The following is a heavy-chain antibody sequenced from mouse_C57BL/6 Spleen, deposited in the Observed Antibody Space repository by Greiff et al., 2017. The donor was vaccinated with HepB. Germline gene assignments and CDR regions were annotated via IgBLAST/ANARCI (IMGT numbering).Heavy chain of an antibody. J-gene: IGHJ4*01. CDR1: GFTLSDYY. Sequence: EVMLVESGGGLVQPGGSLKLSCAASGFTLSDYYMYWVRQTPEKRLEWVAYISNGGGSTYYPDTVKGRFTISRDNAKKTLYLQMSRLKSEDTAMYYCAIQAPYYAMDYWGQGTSVTVSS. CDR2: ISNGGGST. V-gene: IGHV5-12*01. CDR3: AIQAPYYAMDY.